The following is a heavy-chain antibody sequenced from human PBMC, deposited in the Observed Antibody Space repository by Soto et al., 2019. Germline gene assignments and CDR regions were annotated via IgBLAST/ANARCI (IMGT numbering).Heavy chain of an antibody. CDR2: IYSGGST. CDR1: GFTVSSNY. CDR3: ASLPSITIFGVVVPSNSLYYMDV. J-gene: IGHJ6*03. V-gene: IGHV3-66*01. Sequence: GGSLRLSCAASGFTVSSNYMSWVRQAPGKGLEWVSVIYSGGSTYYADSVKGRFTISRDNSKNTLYLQMNSLRAEDTAVYYCASLPSITIFGVVVPSNSLYYMDVWGKGTTVTVSS. D-gene: IGHD3-3*01.